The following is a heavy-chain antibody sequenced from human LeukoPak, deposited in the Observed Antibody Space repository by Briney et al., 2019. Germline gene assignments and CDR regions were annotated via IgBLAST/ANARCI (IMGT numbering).Heavy chain of an antibody. Sequence: GGSLRLSCSVSGFTSSTYVMHWVRQAPGKGLEYVSAISSNGDNTYYADSVKGRFTISRDNSKNTLYLQMSSLRADDTAVYYCVRGTGYWGQGTMVTVSS. CDR1: GFTSSTYV. CDR2: ISSNGDNT. D-gene: IGHD5-12*01. J-gene: IGHJ3*01. V-gene: IGHV3-64D*06. CDR3: VRGTGY.